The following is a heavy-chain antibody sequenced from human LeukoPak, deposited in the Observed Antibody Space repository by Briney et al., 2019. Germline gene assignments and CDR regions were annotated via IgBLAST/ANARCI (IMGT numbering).Heavy chain of an antibody. D-gene: IGHD4-17*01. Sequence: PSETLSLTCTVSRGSISSTGYYWGWIRQSPGKGLEWIGSIYYSGSTYYKPSLKSRVTISVDTSKNQFSLRLSSVTAADTALYFCARQDYDTNCFDPWGQGALVTVSS. J-gene: IGHJ5*02. CDR2: IYYSGST. CDR1: RGSISSTGYY. CDR3: ARQDYDTNCFDP. V-gene: IGHV4-39*01.